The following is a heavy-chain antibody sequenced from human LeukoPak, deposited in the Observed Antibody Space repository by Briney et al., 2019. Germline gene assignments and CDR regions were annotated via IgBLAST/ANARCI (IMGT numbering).Heavy chain of an antibody. CDR1: GDSVSSGPYY. Sequence: PSETLSLTCTVSGDSVSSGPYYWSWIRQPPGKGLEWIGSIYYSGSTYYNPSLKSRVTISVDTSKNQFSLKLSSVTAADTAVYYCARLYTAMVILDYWGQGTLVTVSS. D-gene: IGHD5-18*01. J-gene: IGHJ4*02. CDR2: IYYSGST. V-gene: IGHV4-39*01. CDR3: ARLYTAMVILDY.